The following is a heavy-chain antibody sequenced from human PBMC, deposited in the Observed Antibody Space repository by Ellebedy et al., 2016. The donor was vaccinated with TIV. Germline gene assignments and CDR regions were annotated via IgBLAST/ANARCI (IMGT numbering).Heavy chain of an antibody. CDR3: ARGAKNSASGVWKYGMDV. CDR2: ISSSSSTI. V-gene: IGHV3-48*04. D-gene: IGHD1-26*01. J-gene: IGHJ6*02. Sequence: GGSLRLSCAGSSFIFTNFNINWVRRAPGKGLEWISSISSSSSTIHYADSVKGRFIISRDNARSSLFLQMNSLRVEDTGEYYCARGAKNSASGVWKYGMDVWGQGTTVIVSS. CDR1: SFIFTNFN.